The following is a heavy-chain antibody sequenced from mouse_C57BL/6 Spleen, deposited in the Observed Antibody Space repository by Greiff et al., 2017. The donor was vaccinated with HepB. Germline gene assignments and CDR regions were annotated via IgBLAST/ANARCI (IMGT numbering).Heavy chain of an antibody. Sequence: VQLQQSGAELVRPGTSVKVSCKASGYAFTNYLIEWVKQRPGQGLEWIGVINPGSGGTHYNAKFKGKATLTADKSSSTAYLQLSSLTSEDSAVYFCARETTGEVDYWGQGTTLTVSS. D-gene: IGHD1-1*01. CDR1: GYAFTNYL. J-gene: IGHJ2*01. CDR2: INPGSGGT. CDR3: ARETTGEVDY. V-gene: IGHV1-54*01.